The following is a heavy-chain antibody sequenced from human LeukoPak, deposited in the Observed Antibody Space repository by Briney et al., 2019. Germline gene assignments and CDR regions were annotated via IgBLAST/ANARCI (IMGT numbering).Heavy chain of an antibody. D-gene: IGHD1-7*01. CDR3: AKDPNWTGTTVWFDP. CDR2: IRYDGSNK. CDR1: GFTFSSYG. Sequence: PGGSLRLSCAASGFTFSSYGMHWVRQAPGKGLEWVAFIRYDGSNKYYADSVKGRFTISRDNSKNTLYLQMNSLRAEDTAVYYCAKDPNWTGTTVWFDPWGQGTLVTVSS. V-gene: IGHV3-30*02. J-gene: IGHJ5*02.